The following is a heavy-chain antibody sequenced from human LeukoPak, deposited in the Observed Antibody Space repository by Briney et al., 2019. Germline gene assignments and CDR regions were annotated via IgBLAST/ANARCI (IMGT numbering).Heavy chain of an antibody. CDR2: MNPNRGKT. D-gene: IGHD3-10*01. J-gene: IGHJ5*02. Sequence: ASVKVSCKASGYTFTSYDINWVRQATGQGREGMGWMNPNRGKTGYAQKFQGRVTMTRNTSISTDYMELSRLRSEDTAAYYCARATQSLYYYGSGSLGYCFDPWGQGTLVTVSS. V-gene: IGHV1-8*01. CDR3: ARATQSLYYYGSGSLGYCFDP. CDR1: GYTFTSYD.